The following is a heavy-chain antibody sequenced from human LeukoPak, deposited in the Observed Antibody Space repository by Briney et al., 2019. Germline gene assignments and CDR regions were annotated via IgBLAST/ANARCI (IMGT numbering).Heavy chain of an antibody. D-gene: IGHD1-26*01. J-gene: IGHJ3*02. CDR2: ISWNSGSI. Sequence: GGSLRLSCAASGFTFDDYAMHWVRQAPGKVLEWVSGISWNSGSIGYADSVKGRFTISRDNAKNSLYLQMNSLRAEDTALYYCAKRQLLGDAFDIWGQGTMVTVSS. CDR1: GFTFDDYA. CDR3: AKRQLLGDAFDI. V-gene: IGHV3-9*01.